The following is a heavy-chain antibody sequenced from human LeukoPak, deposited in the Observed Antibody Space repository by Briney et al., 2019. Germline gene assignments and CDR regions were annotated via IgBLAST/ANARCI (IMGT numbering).Heavy chain of an antibody. V-gene: IGHV1-2*06. CDR3: ARDSGYYDSSGEFDY. CDR1: GYTFTGYY. J-gene: IGHJ4*02. D-gene: IGHD3-22*01. CDR2: INPNSGGT. Sequence: GASVKVSCKASGYTFTGYYMHWVRQAPGQGLEWMGRINPNSGGTNYAQKFQGRVIMTRDTSISTAYMELSRLRSDDTAVYYCARDSGYYDSSGEFDYWGQGTLDTVSS.